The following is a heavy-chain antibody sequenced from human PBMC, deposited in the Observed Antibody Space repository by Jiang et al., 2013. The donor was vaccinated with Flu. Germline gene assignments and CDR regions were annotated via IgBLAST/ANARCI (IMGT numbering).Heavy chain of an antibody. Sequence: LLKPSETLSLTCAVYGGSFSGYYWSWIRQPPGKGLEWIGEINHSGSTNYNPSLKSRVTISVDTSKNQFSLKLSSVTAADTAVYYCARGQRGRYCSGGSCPTLPFQHWGQGTLVTVSS. J-gene: IGHJ1*01. CDR1: GGSFSGYY. V-gene: IGHV4-34*01. CDR3: ARGQRGRYCSGGSCPTLPFQH. CDR2: INHSGST. D-gene: IGHD2-15*01.